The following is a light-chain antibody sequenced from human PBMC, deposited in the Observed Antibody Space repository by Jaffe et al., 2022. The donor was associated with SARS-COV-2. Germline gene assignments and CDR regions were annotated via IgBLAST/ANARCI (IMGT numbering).Light chain of an antibody. CDR1: QGISSY. Sequence: DIQMTQSPSSLSASVGDRVTITCRASQGISSYLAWFQQKPGKAPKSLIHTASSLQSGVPSKFSGSGSGTDFTLTISSLQPEDFAIYYCQQYNSYPWTFGQGTKVEIK. CDR3: QQYNSYPWT. J-gene: IGKJ1*01. V-gene: IGKV1-16*02. CDR2: TAS.